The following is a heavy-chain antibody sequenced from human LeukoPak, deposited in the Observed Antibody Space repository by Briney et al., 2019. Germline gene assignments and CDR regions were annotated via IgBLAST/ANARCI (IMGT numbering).Heavy chain of an antibody. Sequence: GGSLRLSCAASGFTFSSYSMNWVRRAPGKGLEWVSSISSSSYIYYADSVKGRFTISRDNAKNSLYLQMNSLRAEDTAVYYCARDSGCSGGSCYGGALNWFDPWGQGTLVTVSS. CDR3: ARDSGCSGGSCYGGALNWFDP. V-gene: IGHV3-21*01. CDR1: GFTFSSYS. J-gene: IGHJ5*02. CDR2: ISSSSYI. D-gene: IGHD2-15*01.